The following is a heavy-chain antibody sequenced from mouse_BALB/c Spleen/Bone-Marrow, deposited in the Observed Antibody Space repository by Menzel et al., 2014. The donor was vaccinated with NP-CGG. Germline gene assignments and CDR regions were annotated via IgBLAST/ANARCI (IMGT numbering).Heavy chain of an antibody. V-gene: IGHV1S41*01. CDR3: ARSPIYYGNDGAMDY. CDR2: IAPGSGST. J-gene: IGHJ4*01. D-gene: IGHD2-2*01. Sequence: DLVKPGASVKLSCKASGYTFTSYWINWIKQRPGQGLEWIGRIAPGSGSTYYNEMFKGKATLTVDTSSSTAYIQLSSLSSEDSAVYFCARSPIYYGNDGAMDYWGQGTSVTVSS. CDR1: GYTFTSYW.